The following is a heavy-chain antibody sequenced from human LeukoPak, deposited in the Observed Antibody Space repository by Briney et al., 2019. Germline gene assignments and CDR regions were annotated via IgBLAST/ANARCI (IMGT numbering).Heavy chain of an antibody. CDR3: ARHGSGTTGRLYYYYGMDV. J-gene: IGHJ6*02. Sequence: SETLSLTCTVSGGSIRSYYWSWIRQPPGKGLEWIGYIYYSGNTNYNPSLKSRVTISVDTSKNQFSLKLSSVTAADTAVYYCARHGSGTTGRLYYYYGMDVWGQGTTVTVSS. D-gene: IGHD4-11*01. CDR1: GGSIRSYY. V-gene: IGHV4-59*08. CDR2: IYYSGNT.